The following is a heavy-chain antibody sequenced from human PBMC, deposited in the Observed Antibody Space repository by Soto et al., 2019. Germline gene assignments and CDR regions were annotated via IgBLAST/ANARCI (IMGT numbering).Heavy chain of an antibody. J-gene: IGHJ4*02. CDR1: GFTFSSSA. D-gene: IGHD6-13*01. Sequence: GGSLRLSCAASGFTFSSSAMSWVRQAPGRGLEWFSTISGSGGTPYYADSVKGRFTISRDNSKNTLYLVLNSLRAEDTAVYYCAMGLAAAGPLDYWGQGTLVTISA. CDR2: ISGSGGTP. V-gene: IGHV3-23*01. CDR3: AMGLAAAGPLDY.